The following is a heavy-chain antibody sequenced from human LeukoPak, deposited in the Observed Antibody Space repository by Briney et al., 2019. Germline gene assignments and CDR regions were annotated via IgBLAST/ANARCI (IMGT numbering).Heavy chain of an antibody. Sequence: PSETLSLTCTVSGGSISSTGSFWGWIRQPPGKGLEWIGRIYSGGITYYNPSLKSRVTISEDTSKNQFSLKMTSMTAADTAIYYCWLEKVVAAYFDSWGQGTLVTVSS. CDR3: WLEKVVAAYFDS. J-gene: IGHJ4*02. CDR2: IYSGGIT. CDR1: GGSISSTGSF. V-gene: IGHV4-39*07. D-gene: IGHD2-15*01.